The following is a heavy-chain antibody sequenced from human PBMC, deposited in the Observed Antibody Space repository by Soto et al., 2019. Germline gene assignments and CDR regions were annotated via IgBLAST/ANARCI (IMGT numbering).Heavy chain of an antibody. V-gene: IGHV3-53*01. CDR2: IYSGGST. Sequence: GSLRLSCAASGFTVSSNYMSWVRQAPGKGLEWVSVIYSGGSTYYADSVKGRFTISRDNSKNTLYLQMNSLRAEDTAVYYCARVEGSGRNYYYYYGMDVGGQGTTVTVSS. CDR3: ARVEGSGRNYYYYYGMDV. D-gene: IGHD3-10*01. CDR1: GFTVSSNY. J-gene: IGHJ6*02.